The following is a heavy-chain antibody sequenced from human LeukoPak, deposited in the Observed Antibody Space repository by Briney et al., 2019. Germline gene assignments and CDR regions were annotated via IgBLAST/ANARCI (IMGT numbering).Heavy chain of an antibody. CDR1: GFTFTNYA. J-gene: IGHJ4*02. V-gene: IGHV3-23*01. Sequence: GGSLRLSCAASGFTFTNYAMSWVRQAPGKGLEWVLTISGSGGITYYADSVRGRFTISRDNSKNTLYLQMNSLRAEDTAVYYCAKSRDSSGYYAVPDYWGQGTLVTVSS. D-gene: IGHD3-22*01. CDR2: ISGSGGIT. CDR3: AKSRDSSGYYAVPDY.